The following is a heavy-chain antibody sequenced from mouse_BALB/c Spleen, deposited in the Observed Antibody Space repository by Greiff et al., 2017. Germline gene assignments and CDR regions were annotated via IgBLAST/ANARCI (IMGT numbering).Heavy chain of an antibody. D-gene: IGHD2-10*02. CDR3: ARHQGYGNYVAYAMDY. CDR2: ISSGGGST. V-gene: IGHV5-12-1*01. J-gene: IGHJ4*01. Sequence: EVQLVESGGGLVKPGGSLKLSCAASGFAFSSYDMSWVRQTPEKRLEWVAYISSGGGSTYYPDTVKGRFTISRDNAMNTLYLQMSSLKSEDTAMYYCARHQGYGNYVAYAMDYWGQGTSVTVSS. CDR1: GFAFSSYD.